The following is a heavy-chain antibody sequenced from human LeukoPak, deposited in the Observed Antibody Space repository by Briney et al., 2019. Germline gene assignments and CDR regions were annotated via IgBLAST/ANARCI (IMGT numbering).Heavy chain of an antibody. CDR1: GFTFSSYG. Sequence: SGGSLRLSCAASGFTFSSYGMHWVRQAPGKGLEWVAVISYDGSNKYYADSVKGRFTISRDNSKNTLYLQMNSLRAEDTAVYYCAKDSRGYQDYFDYWGQGTQVTVSS. CDR3: AKDSRGYQDYFDY. D-gene: IGHD3-22*01. CDR2: ISYDGSNK. J-gene: IGHJ4*02. V-gene: IGHV3-30*18.